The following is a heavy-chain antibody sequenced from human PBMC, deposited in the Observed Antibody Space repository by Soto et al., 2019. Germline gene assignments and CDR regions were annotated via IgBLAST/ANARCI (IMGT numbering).Heavy chain of an antibody. V-gene: IGHV3-21*01. Sequence: EVQLVESGGGLVKPGGSLRLSCAASGFTFSSYSMNWVRQAPGKGLVWVSSISSSSSYIYYAFSVKGRVTISRDNAKDSRYLQMNSLRAEDTAVYYCARAGLMTTVITDYYYYYMDVWGKGTTVTVSS. CDR2: ISSSSSYI. D-gene: IGHD4-17*01. CDR1: GFTFSSYS. CDR3: ARAGLMTTVITDYYYYYMDV. J-gene: IGHJ6*03.